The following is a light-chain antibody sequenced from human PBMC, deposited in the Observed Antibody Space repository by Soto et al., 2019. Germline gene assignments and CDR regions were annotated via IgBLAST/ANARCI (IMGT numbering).Light chain of an antibody. CDR2: DAS. CDR1: QTVRNNY. CDR3: QQFSSYPLT. Sequence: EFVLTQSPGTLSLSPGERATLSCRASQTVRNNYLAWYQQKPGQAPRLLIYDASSRATGIPDRFSGGGSGTDFTLTISRLETEDFAVYYCQQFSSYPLTFGGGTNVEIK. J-gene: IGKJ4*01. V-gene: IGKV3-20*01.